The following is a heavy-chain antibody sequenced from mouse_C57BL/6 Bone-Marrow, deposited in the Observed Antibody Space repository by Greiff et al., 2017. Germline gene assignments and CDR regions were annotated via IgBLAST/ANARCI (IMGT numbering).Heavy chain of an antibody. D-gene: IGHD4-1*01. CDR2: IYPRSGNT. CDR1: GYTFTSYG. CDR3: ARQSGTGWYFDV. V-gene: IGHV1-81*01. Sequence: VMLVESGAELARPGASVKLSCKASGYTFTSYGISWVKQRTGQGLEWIGEIYPRSGNTYYNEKFKGKATLTADKSSSTGYMELRSLTSEDSAVYFCARQSGTGWYFDVWGTGTTVNVSS. J-gene: IGHJ1*03.